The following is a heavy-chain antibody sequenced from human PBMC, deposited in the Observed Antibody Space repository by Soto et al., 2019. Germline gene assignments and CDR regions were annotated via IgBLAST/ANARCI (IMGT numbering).Heavy chain of an antibody. V-gene: IGHV1-18*01. CDR3: ARTAKKAVAGIWFDP. J-gene: IGHJ5*02. CDR1: GYTFTSYG. Sequence: ASVKVSCKASGYTFTSYGISWVRQAPGQGLEWMGWISAYNGNTNYAQKLQGRVTVTTDTSTSTAYMELRSLRSDDTAVYYCARTAKKAVAGIWFDPWGQGTLVTVSS. CDR2: ISAYNGNT. D-gene: IGHD6-19*01.